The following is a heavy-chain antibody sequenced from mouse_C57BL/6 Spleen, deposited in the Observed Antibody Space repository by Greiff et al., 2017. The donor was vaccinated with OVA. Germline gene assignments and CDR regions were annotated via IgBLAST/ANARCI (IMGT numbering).Heavy chain of an antibody. Sequence: EVMLVESVGGLVQPGSSMKLSCTASGFTFSDYYMAWVRQVPEKGLEWVANINYDGSSTYYLDSLKSRFIISRDNAKNILYLQMSSLKSEDTATYYCARAEGKGYFDVWGTGTTVTVSS. V-gene: IGHV5-16*01. J-gene: IGHJ1*03. CDR3: ARAEGKGYFDV. CDR2: INYDGSST. CDR1: GFTFSDYY.